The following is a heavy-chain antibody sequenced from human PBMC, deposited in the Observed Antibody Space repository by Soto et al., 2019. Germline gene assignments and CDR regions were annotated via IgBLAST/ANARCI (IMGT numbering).Heavy chain of an antibody. CDR2: ISAYNGNT. J-gene: IGHJ3*02. CDR3: ARVGAAAGTGVAFDI. Sequence: ASVKVSCKASGYTFTSYGISWVRQAPGQGLEWMGWISAYNGNTNYAQKLQGRVTMTTDTSTSTAYMELRSLRSDYTAVYYCARVGAAAGTGVAFDIWGQGTMVTVSS. CDR1: GYTFTSYG. V-gene: IGHV1-18*01. D-gene: IGHD6-13*01.